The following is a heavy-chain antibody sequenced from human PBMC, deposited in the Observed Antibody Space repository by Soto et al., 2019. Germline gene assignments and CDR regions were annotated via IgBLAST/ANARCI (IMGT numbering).Heavy chain of an antibody. D-gene: IGHD1-1*01. Sequence: QVQLVQSGAEVKKPGASVKVSCKASGYTFTSYAMHWVRQAPGQRLEWMGWINAGNGNRKYSQRFQGRVTIASDTSASTGYRELSSLRSEDTAVYYCARDFNWASDYWGQGTLVTVSS. V-gene: IGHV1-3*01. CDR1: GYTFTSYA. J-gene: IGHJ4*02. CDR2: INAGNGNR. CDR3: ARDFNWASDY.